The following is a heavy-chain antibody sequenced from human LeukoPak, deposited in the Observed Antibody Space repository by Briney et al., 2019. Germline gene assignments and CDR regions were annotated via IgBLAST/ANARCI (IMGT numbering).Heavy chain of an antibody. V-gene: IGHV3-43*01. D-gene: IGHD2-2*01. CDR3: ARDYKDIVVVPAAAPIYYYYYYMDV. J-gene: IGHJ6*03. CDR2: ISWDGGST. Sequence: GGSLRLSCAASGFTFDDYTMHWVRQAPGKGLEWVSLISWDGGSTYYADSVKGRFTISRDNAKNSLYLQMNSLRAEDTAVYYCARDYKDIVVVPAAAPIYYYYYYMDVWGKGTTVTVSS. CDR1: GFTFDDYT.